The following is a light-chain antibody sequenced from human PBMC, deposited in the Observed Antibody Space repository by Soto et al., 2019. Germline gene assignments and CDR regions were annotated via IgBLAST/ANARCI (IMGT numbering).Light chain of an antibody. CDR2: EVS. V-gene: IGLV2-14*01. CDR1: SSDVGAYKY. CDR3: SSYSSSSTLFV. J-gene: IGLJ1*01. Sequence: QSVLAQPASVSGSPGQSITISCTGTSSDVGAYKYISWYQQHPGKAPKVMIYEVSNRPSGVSNRFSGSKSGNTASLTISGLQAEDEADYFCSSYSSSSTLFVFGTGTK.